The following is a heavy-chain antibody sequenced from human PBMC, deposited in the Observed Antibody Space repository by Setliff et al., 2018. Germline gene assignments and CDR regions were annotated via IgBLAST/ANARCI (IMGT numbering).Heavy chain of an antibody. V-gene: IGHV5-51*01. CDR2: IYPGDSDT. Sequence: HGEPLKISCKASGYIFTNYWIGWVRQMPGKGLEWMGVIYPGDSDTRYSPSFQGQVTISADKSINTAYLQWSSLKASDTAIYYCTRHEDRNKCTSSSCYRENDAFDVWGQGAMVTV. J-gene: IGHJ3*01. D-gene: IGHD2-2*01. CDR1: GYIFTNYW. CDR3: TRHEDRNKCTSSSCYRENDAFDV.